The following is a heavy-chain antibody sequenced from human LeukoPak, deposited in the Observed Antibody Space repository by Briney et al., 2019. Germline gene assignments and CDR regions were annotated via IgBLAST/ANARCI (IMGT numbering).Heavy chain of an antibody. V-gene: IGHV3-21*01. CDR2: ISSSSSYI. CDR3: ARDQFAQYYYDSSGYSN. J-gene: IGHJ4*02. D-gene: IGHD3-22*01. CDR1: GFTFSSYS. Sequence: GGSLRLSCAASGFTFSSYSMNWVRQALGKGLEWVSSISSSSSYIYYADSVKGRFTISRDNAKNSLYLQMNSLRAEDTAVYYCARDQFAQYYYDSSGYSNWGQGTLVTVSS.